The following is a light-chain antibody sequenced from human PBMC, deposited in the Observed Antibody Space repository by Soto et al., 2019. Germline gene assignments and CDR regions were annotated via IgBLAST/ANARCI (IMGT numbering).Light chain of an antibody. CDR3: QQYNNWPWT. Sequence: EIVMTQSPATLSVSPGGRATLSCRASQSISDTLAWYQQKPGQAPRLLIHGASTGATGFPARFSGSGSGTDFTLTISSLQSEDLAVYYCQQYNNWPWTFGQGTKVDIK. J-gene: IGKJ1*01. V-gene: IGKV3-15*01. CDR2: GAS. CDR1: QSISDT.